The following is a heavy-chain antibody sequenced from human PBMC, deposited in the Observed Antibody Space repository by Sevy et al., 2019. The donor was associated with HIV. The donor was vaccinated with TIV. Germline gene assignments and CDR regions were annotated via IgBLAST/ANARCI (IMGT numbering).Heavy chain of an antibody. CDR3: ATTKDYYDSSGYPFDY. Sequence: ASVKVSCKVSGYTLTELSMHWVRQAPGKGLEWMGSFDPEDGETIYSQNFQGRDTMTEDRSTDTAYMELSSLRSEDTAVYYCATTKDYYDSSGYPFDYWGQTTLVTGSS. V-gene: IGHV1-24*01. D-gene: IGHD3-22*01. CDR1: GYTLTELS. CDR2: FDPEDGET. J-gene: IGHJ4*02.